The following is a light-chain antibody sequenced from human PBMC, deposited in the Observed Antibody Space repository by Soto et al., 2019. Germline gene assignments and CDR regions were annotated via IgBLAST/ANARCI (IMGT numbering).Light chain of an antibody. J-gene: IGKJ5*01. CDR3: HQRSKWPIT. Sequence: EIVLTQSPATLSLSPGERGTLSCRASESISGYLAWYQQRPGQAPRLLIYDASNRATGIPARFSGSGSGTDFTLTISSLEPEDFGVYYCHQRSKWPITFGQGTRLEIK. CDR2: DAS. V-gene: IGKV3-11*01. CDR1: ESISGY.